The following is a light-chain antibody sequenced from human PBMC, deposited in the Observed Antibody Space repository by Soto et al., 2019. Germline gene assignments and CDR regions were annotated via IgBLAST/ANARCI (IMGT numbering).Light chain of an antibody. V-gene: IGKV2-28*01. CDR3: MQALQTPFT. CDR2: LGS. J-gene: IGKJ3*01. CDR1: ESLLHGNGYNY. Sequence: DIVMSQSPLSLPVTPGEPASISCRSGESLLHGNGYNYLDWYLQKPGQSPQLLIYLGSTRASGVPDMFSGSGSGTDFTLKISRVEAEDVGVYFCMQALQTPFTFGPGTKVEIK.